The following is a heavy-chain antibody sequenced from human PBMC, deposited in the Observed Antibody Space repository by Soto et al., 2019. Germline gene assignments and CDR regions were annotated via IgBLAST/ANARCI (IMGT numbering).Heavy chain of an antibody. Sequence: GGSLRLSCAASGFTFSSYAMSWVRQAPGKGLEWVSAISGSGGSTYYADSVKGRFTISRDNSKNSLFLQMNSLRAEDTALYYCAKESAVVGPDCFYYFGMDVWGQGTTVTVSS. V-gene: IGHV3-23*01. CDR2: ISGSGGST. CDR1: GFTFSSYA. D-gene: IGHD2-2*01. J-gene: IGHJ6*02. CDR3: AKESAVVGPDCFYYFGMDV.